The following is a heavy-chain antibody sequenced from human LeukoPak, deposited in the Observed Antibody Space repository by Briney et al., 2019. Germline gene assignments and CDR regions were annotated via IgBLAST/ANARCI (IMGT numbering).Heavy chain of an antibody. CDR3: ARREYSGSYADFDY. D-gene: IGHD1-26*01. CDR2: IKQDGSEK. J-gene: IGHJ4*02. Sequence: GGSLRLSCAVSGFSLSNYWMAWVRQAPGKGLEWVANIKQDGSEKYYVDSVKGRFTISRDNAKNSLYLQMNSLRAEDTDGYFCARREYSGSYADFDYWGQGTLVTVSS. CDR1: GFSLSNYW. V-gene: IGHV3-7*01.